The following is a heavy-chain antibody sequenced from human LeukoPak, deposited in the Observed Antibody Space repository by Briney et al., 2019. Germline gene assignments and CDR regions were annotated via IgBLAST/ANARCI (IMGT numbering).Heavy chain of an antibody. J-gene: IGHJ5*02. CDR1: GDSVSSNSVT. V-gene: IGHV6-1*01. CDR3: ARRLTQYDCFDP. Sequence: SQTLSLTCALSGDSVSSNSVTWNWIRQSPSRGLEWLGRTYYRSTWYNDYAVSVRGRITVNPDTSKNQFSLHLNSVTPEDTAVYYCARRLTQYDCFDPWGQGILITVSS. CDR2: TYYRSTWYN. D-gene: IGHD2-2*01.